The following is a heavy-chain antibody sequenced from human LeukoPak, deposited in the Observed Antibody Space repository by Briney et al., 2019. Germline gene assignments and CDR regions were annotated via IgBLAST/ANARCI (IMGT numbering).Heavy chain of an antibody. CDR1: GGSISSGSYY. J-gene: IGHJ5*02. CDR3: ARVEYSSSWYAGNWFDP. CDR2: IYTSGST. Sequence: SQTLSLTCTVSGGSISSGSYYWSWIRQPAGKGLEWIGRIYTSGSTNYNASVKSRVTISVDTSKNQFSLKLSSVTAADTAVYYCARVEYSSSWYAGNWFDPWGQGTLVTVSS. V-gene: IGHV4-61*02. D-gene: IGHD6-13*01.